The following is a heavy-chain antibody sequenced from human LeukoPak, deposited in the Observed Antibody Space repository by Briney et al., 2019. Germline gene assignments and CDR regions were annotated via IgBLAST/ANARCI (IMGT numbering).Heavy chain of an antibody. V-gene: IGHV3-23*01. D-gene: IGHD3-22*01. Sequence: GGSLRLSCAASGFTFSSYAMSWVRQAPGKGLEWVSAISGSGGSTYYADSVKGRFTISRDNSKNMLYLQMNSLRAEDTAVYYCAKARRGYYYDSSGYSPAFDIWGQGTMVTVSS. CDR2: ISGSGGST. CDR1: GFTFSSYA. CDR3: AKARRGYYYDSSGYSPAFDI. J-gene: IGHJ3*02.